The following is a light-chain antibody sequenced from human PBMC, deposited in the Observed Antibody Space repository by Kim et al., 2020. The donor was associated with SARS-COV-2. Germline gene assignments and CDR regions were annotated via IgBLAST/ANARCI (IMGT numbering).Light chain of an antibody. J-gene: IGKJ2*01. CDR3: QQYISPPNT. V-gene: IGKV3-20*01. CDR1: QSVNRNF. Sequence: IVLTQSPGTLSLSPGERATLSCRASQSVNRNFLAWYQHKPGQAPRLLIYDASSRATGIPDRFSGSGSGTDFTLTINRLEPEDFAVYYCQQYISPPNTFGQGTKLKI. CDR2: DAS.